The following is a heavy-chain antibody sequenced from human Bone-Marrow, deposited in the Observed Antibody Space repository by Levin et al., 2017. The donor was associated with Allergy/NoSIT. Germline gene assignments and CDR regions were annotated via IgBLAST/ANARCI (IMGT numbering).Heavy chain of an antibody. CDR1: GYTFTSYG. CDR2: ISAYNGNT. D-gene: IGHD6-19*01. CDR3: ASSWGWRLYFDY. V-gene: IGHV1-18*01. J-gene: IGHJ4*02. Sequence: GESLKISCKASGYTFTSYGISWVRQAPGQGLEWMGWISAYNGNTNYAQKLQGRVTMTTDTSTSTAYMELRSLRSDDTAVYYCASSWGWRLYFDYWGQGTLVTVSS.